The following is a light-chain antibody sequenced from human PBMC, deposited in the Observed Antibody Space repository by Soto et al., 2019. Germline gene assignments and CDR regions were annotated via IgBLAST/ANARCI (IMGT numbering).Light chain of an antibody. CDR3: QQRSNWPPTWT. CDR1: QSVSSY. V-gene: IGKV3-11*01. CDR2: DAS. J-gene: IGKJ1*01. Sequence: EIVVTQSPSTLSLSPVERATLACSASQSVSSYLAWYQQKPGQAPRLLIYDASNRATGIPARFSGSGSGTDFTLTISSLEPEDFAVYYCQQRSNWPPTWTFGQGTKVDIK.